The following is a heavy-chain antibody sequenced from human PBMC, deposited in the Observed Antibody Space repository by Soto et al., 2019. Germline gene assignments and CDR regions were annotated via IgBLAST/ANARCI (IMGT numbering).Heavy chain of an antibody. CDR1: GATFSSYA. CDR3: VRVVAMPGYPGT. D-gene: IGHD5-12*01. V-gene: IGHV1-69*14. J-gene: IGHJ5*02. CDR2: IVPTVDTA. Sequence: QVQLVQSGAEVRQPASSVKVSCKTSGATFSSYAITWVRQAPGQGLEWMGGIVPTVDTATYAQKFQGRVTITADKFTNTAYMELSSLSPDATAVYYCVRVVAMPGYPGTWGQGTLVTVSS.